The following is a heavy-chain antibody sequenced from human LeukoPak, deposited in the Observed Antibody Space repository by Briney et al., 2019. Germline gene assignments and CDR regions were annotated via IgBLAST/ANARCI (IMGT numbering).Heavy chain of an antibody. D-gene: IGHD2-15*01. CDR3: ARGGNYCSGGSCYPGWFDP. J-gene: IGHJ5*02. Sequence: SETLSLTCTVSGGSISSGGYYWSWIRQHPGKGLEWIGYIYYSGSTYYNPSLKSRVTISVDTSKNQFSLKLSSVTAADTAVYYCARGGNYCSGGSCYPGWFDPWGQGTLVTVSS. V-gene: IGHV4-31*03. CDR1: GGSISSGGYY. CDR2: IYYSGST.